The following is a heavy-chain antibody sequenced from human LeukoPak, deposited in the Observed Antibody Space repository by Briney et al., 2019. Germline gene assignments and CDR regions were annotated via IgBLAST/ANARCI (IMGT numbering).Heavy chain of an antibody. CDR2: INQDGSVK. CDR1: GFIVSSYW. Sequence: GGSLRLSCAASGFIVSSYWMSWVRQAPGKGLEWVANINQDGSVKNYVDSVKGRFTISRDNAKNSLYLQMNSLRAEDTAVYYCARDLPDGTRGLFDYWGQGTLVTVSS. J-gene: IGHJ4*02. D-gene: IGHD3-10*01. CDR3: ARDLPDGTRGLFDY. V-gene: IGHV3-7*01.